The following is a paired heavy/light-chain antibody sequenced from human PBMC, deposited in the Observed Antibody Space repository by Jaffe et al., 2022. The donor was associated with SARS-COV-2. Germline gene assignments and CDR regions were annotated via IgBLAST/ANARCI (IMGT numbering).Light chain of an antibody. Sequence: QSALTQPRSVSGSPGQSVTISCTGTHSDVGGYNYVSWYQHRPGKAPQLMIYDVTERPSGVPDRFSGSKSGNTASLTISGLQSQDEADYYCCSYADGYNWVFGGGTKVTVL. CDR2: DVT. CDR1: HSDVGGYNY. J-gene: IGLJ3*02. CDR3: CSYADGYNWV. V-gene: IGLV2-11*01.
Heavy chain of an antibody. V-gene: IGHV3-9*01. CDR1: GLTIDDNA. J-gene: IGHJ3*02. Sequence: VQLVESGGGLVQPGRSLRLSCTASGLTIDDNAMHWVRQVPGNGLEWVSGVSWNSANIGHADSVKGRFSISRDNAKNSLYLQMNSLREDDTALYFCVKGRRDAFEIWGQGTAVTVSS. CDR2: VSWNSANI. CDR3: VKGRRDAFEI.